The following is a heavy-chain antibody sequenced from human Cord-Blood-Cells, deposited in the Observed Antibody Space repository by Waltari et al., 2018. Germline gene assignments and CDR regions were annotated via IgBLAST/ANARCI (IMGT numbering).Heavy chain of an antibody. CDR1: GGTFSSYA. D-gene: IGHD2-15*01. CDR3: ARDRGGVDY. Sequence: QVQLVQSGAEVKKPGSSVKVSCKASGGTFSSYAISGVRQAPGQGLEWMGGIIPSLGIANYAQKFQGRVTITADKSTSTAYMGLGSLGSEDTAVYYCARDRGGVDYWGQGTLVTVSS. J-gene: IGHJ4*02. V-gene: IGHV1-69*10. CDR2: IIPSLGIA.